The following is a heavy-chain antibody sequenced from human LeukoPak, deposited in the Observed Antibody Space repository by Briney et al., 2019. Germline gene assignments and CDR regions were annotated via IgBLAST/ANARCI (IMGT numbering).Heavy chain of an antibody. D-gene: IGHD3-22*01. CDR2: ISWNSGSI. J-gene: IGHJ4*02. CDR1: GFTFDDYA. Sequence: GGSLRLSCAASGFTFDDYAMHLVRQAPGKGLEWVSGISWNSGSIGYADSVKGRFTISRDNAKNSLYLQMNSLRAEDTALYYCAKDPEDSSGYYGYFDYWGQGTLVTVSS. CDR3: AKDPEDSSGYYGYFDY. V-gene: IGHV3-9*01.